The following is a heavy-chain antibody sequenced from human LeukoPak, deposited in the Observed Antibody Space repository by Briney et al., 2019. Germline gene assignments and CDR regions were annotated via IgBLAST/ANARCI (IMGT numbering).Heavy chain of an antibody. V-gene: IGHV3-48*01. J-gene: IGHJ4*02. D-gene: IGHD3-10*01. Sequence: SGGSLRLSCAASGFTFSSYSMNWVRQAPGKGLEWVSYISSSITTIYYADSVKGRFTISRDNAKNSLYLQMNSLRSDDTAVYYCAREFRDGIFDFYYWGQGALV. CDR3: AREFRDGIFDFYY. CDR2: ISSSITTI. CDR1: GFTFSSYS.